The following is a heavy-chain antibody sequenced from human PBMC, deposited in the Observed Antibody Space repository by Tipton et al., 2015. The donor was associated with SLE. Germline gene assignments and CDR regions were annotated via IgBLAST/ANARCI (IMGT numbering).Heavy chain of an antibody. CDR1: GASVSGAGFY. CDR2: IYQTGAT. V-gene: IGHV4-31*03. D-gene: IGHD3-22*01. CDR3: ARDRTYYDSDGYPRPNAFDI. Sequence: TLSLTCTVSGASVSGAGFYWTWIRQRPGQDLEWIGHIYQTGATYYNPSLKSRVSISLDPSKNQFSLRLSSVTAADTAVYFCARDRTYYDSDGYPRPNAFDIWGQGTVVTVSS. J-gene: IGHJ3*02.